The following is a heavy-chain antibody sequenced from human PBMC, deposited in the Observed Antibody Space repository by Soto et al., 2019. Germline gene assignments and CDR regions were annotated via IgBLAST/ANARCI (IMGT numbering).Heavy chain of an antibody. V-gene: IGHV4-59*08. CDR2: IYYSGST. D-gene: IGHD3-3*01. CDR1: GGSISSYY. Sequence: SETLSLTCTVSGGSISSYYWSWIRQPPGXGLEWIGYIYYSGSTNYNPSLKSRVTISVDTSENQFSLKLSSVAAAYTAVYYCARSITIFVVARPSSYYYSVVWGKGTPISV. CDR3: ARSITIFVVARPSSYYYSVV. J-gene: IGHJ6*03.